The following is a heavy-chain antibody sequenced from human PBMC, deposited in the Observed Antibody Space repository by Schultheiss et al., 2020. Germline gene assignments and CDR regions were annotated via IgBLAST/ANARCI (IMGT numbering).Heavy chain of an antibody. CDR3: ARATQSYYYYYYGMDV. CDR2: ISSSGSTR. V-gene: IGHV3-11*01. Sequence: GGSLRLSCAASGFTFSDYYMSWIRQAPGKGLEWVSYISSSGSTRYYADSVKGRFTISRDNAKNSLYLQMNSLRAEDTAVYYCARATQSYYYYYYGMDVWGQGTTVTVSS. CDR1: GFTFSDYY. J-gene: IGHJ6*02.